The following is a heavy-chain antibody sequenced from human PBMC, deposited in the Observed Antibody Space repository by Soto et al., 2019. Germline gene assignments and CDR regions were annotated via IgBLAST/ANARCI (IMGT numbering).Heavy chain of an antibody. V-gene: IGHV3-33*08. Sequence: GSLRLSCAASGLSVSSSDMSWVRQASGKGLEWVAFIWHDGGNKFYAESVKGRFTISRDNSKNTLYLQMTSLSAEDTAMYYCARDGDVNTGFGKDYWGQGTLVTVSS. CDR1: GLSVSSSD. D-gene: IGHD3-16*01. J-gene: IGHJ4*02. CDR2: IWHDGGNK. CDR3: ARDGDVNTGFGKDY.